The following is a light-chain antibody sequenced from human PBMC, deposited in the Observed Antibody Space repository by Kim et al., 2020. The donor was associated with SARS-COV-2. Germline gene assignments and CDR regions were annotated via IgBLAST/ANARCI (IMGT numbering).Light chain of an antibody. V-gene: IGLV1-47*02. CDR1: STIANIL. Sequence: STIANILCHRDQHPPGTAPKLLLYANTQRPPGVPDRFSGSKSGTSASLAISGLRPEDEADYYCAALDDSLSARLFGGGTKLTVL. CDR2: ANT. CDR3: AALDDSLSARL. J-gene: IGLJ2*01.